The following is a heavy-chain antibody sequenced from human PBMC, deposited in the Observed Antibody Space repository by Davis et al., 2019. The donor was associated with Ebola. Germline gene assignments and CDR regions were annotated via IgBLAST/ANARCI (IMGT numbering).Heavy chain of an antibody. CDR1: GYSFTTYG. J-gene: IGHJ5*02. Sequence: ASVKVSCKASGYSFTTYGMNWVRQAPGQRLEWMGWINAGNGNTKYSQKFQGRVTITRDTSASTAYMELSSLRSEDTAVYYCARDSGSYSIWFDPWGQGTLVTVSS. CDR2: INAGNGNT. CDR3: ARDSGSYSIWFDP. D-gene: IGHD1-26*01. V-gene: IGHV1-3*01.